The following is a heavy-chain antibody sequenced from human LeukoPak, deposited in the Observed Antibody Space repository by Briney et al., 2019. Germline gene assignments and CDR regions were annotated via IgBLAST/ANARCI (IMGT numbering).Heavy chain of an antibody. D-gene: IGHD3-10*01. CDR2: VYHSGST. Sequence: SETLSLTCAVSGGSISSSNWWSWVRQPPGKGLEWIGEVYHSGSTNYNPSLKSRVTISVDKSKNQFSLKLSSVTAADTAVYYCARDGEFGELPDYWGQGTLVTVSS. CDR3: ARDGEFGELPDY. V-gene: IGHV4-4*02. J-gene: IGHJ4*02. CDR1: GGSISSSNW.